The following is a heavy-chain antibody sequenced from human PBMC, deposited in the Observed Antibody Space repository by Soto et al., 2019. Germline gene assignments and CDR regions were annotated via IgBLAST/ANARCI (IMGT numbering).Heavy chain of an antibody. J-gene: IGHJ4*02. Sequence: EVQLLESGGGLVQPGGSLRLSCAASGFTFSSYAMSWVRQAPGKGLEWVSAISGSGGSTYYADSVKGRFTISRDNSKNTLYLQMNSLRAEDTDVYYCAKMKSSGWYFDYWGQGTLVTVSS. V-gene: IGHV3-23*01. CDR3: AKMKSSGWYFDY. D-gene: IGHD6-19*01. CDR2: ISGSGGST. CDR1: GFTFSSYA.